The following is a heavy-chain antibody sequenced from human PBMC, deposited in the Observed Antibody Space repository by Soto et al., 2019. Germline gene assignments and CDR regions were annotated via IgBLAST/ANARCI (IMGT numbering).Heavy chain of an antibody. CDR3: VRGDREDIAVVVGARPGEHGMDV. J-gene: IGHJ6*02. CDR2: ISYSGSNK. D-gene: IGHD2-15*01. Sequence: GGSLRLSCAASGFTFSSYAMHWVRQAPGKGLEWVAVISYSGSNKVDVDSVKGRFTISRDNSKNTVYLQMNSLRVEDTAVYYCVRGDREDIAVVVGARPGEHGMDVWGHGTTVTVSS. V-gene: IGHV3-30-3*01. CDR1: GFTFSSYA.